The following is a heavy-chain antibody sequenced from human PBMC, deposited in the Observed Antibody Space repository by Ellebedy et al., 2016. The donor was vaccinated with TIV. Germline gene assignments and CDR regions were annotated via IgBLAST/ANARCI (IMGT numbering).Heavy chain of an antibody. Sequence: GESLKISCAASGFTVSSNYMSWVRQAPGKGLEWVSVISGSGGSTYYADSVKGRFTISRDNSKNTLYLQMNSLRAEDTAVYYCAKFDYGDYWGQGTLVTVSS. CDR2: ISGSGGST. CDR1: GFTVSSNY. J-gene: IGHJ4*02. CDR3: AKFDYGDY. D-gene: IGHD3-10*01. V-gene: IGHV3-23*01.